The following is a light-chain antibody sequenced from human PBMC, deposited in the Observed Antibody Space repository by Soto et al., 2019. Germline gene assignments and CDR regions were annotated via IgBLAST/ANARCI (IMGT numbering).Light chain of an antibody. CDR3: QQGGA. CDR2: GAS. CDR1: QRISST. V-gene: IGKV3-15*01. Sequence: EIVMTQSPATLSVSPGERATLSCRASQRISSTLAWYQQKPGQAPRLLIYGASTRAAGVPARFSGSGSGTEFTLSISSLQSEDFAVYYCQQGGAFGQGTKVEVK. J-gene: IGKJ1*01.